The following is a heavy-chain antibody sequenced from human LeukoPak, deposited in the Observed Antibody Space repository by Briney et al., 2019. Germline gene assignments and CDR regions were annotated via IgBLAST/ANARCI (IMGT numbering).Heavy chain of an antibody. CDR2: IWYDGSKK. V-gene: IGHV3-33*01. J-gene: IGHJ3*02. CDR3: ARCGLVGYCSGANVLWAFDI. D-gene: IGHD2-15*01. CDR1: GFTLSSYG. Sequence: ARGSLRLSCAASGFTLSSYGMHWVRQAPGKGLEWVAVIWYDGSKKYYADSVKGRFTISRDNSKNTLSLQMNSLRAEDTAVYYCARCGLVGYCSGANVLWAFDIWGQGTMVTASS.